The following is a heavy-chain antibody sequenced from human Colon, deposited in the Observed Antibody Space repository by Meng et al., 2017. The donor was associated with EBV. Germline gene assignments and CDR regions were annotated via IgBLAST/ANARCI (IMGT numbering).Heavy chain of an antibody. Sequence: HLRAKGSGPVLGRPSETRSPTCSFAGHFVSGSGDYWGWVRQPPGKGLEWIGNIYYTRSTYYNPSLKSRVTISVDTSKIQFSLKVTSMTAADTAVYYCARDGPLLWGPGTLVTVSS. CDR2: IYYTRST. V-gene: IGHV4-39*07. CDR3: ARDGPLL. J-gene: IGHJ4*02. CDR1: GHFVSGSGDY.